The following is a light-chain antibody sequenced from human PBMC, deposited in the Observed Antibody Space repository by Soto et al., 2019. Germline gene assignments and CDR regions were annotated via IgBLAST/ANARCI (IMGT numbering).Light chain of an antibody. V-gene: IGLV2-14*03. CDR2: DVT. CDR1: SSDIRVYNY. Sequence: QSAPTQPASVSGSPGQSITISCTGSSSDIRVYNYVSWYQQHPGKAPKLLIYDVTDRPSGVSNRFSGSKSGNTASLTISGLQAEDEADYYCSSYSSDTTPVIFGGGTKLTVL. CDR3: SSYSSDTTPVI. J-gene: IGLJ2*01.